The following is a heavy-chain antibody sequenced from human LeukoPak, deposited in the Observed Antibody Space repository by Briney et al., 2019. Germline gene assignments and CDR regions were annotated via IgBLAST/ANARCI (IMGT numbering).Heavy chain of an antibody. V-gene: IGHV3-7*01. Sequence: PGGSLRLSCAASGFTFSSYWMSWVRQAPGKGLEWVVNIKQDGSEKYYVDSVKGRFTISRDNAKNSLYLQMNSPRAEDTAVYYCARDRGYSSGWYSGNFDYWGQGTLVTVSS. CDR1: GFTFSSYW. CDR2: IKQDGSEK. D-gene: IGHD6-19*01. J-gene: IGHJ4*02. CDR3: ARDRGYSSGWYSGNFDY.